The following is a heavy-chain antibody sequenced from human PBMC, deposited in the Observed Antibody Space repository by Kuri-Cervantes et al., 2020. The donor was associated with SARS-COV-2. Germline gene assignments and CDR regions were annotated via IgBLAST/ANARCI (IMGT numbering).Heavy chain of an antibody. V-gene: IGHV3-23*01. CDR3: ARDHSVYCSSTSCPSFDY. Sequence: GGSLRLSCAASGFTFSSYEMNWVRQAPGKGLEWVSGISGGGFTYYADSVKGRFTISRDNSKNTLYLQMNSLRAEDTAVYYCARDHSVYCSSTSCPSFDYWGQGTPVTVSS. CDR1: GFTFSSYE. CDR2: ISGGGFT. D-gene: IGHD2-2*01. J-gene: IGHJ4*02.